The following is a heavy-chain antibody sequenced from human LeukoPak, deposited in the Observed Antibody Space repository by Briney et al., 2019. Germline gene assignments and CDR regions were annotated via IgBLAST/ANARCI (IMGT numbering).Heavy chain of an antibody. CDR3: ARVQSRLSWFDP. CDR2: IYYSGST. Sequence: SETLSLTCTVSGGSINSGSYYWGWIRQPPGKGLEWIGSIYYSGSTYYNPSLRSRVSISLDTSKNQFSLRLGSVTAADTAVYYCARVQSRLSWFDPWGRGTLVTVSS. CDR1: GGSINSGSYY. J-gene: IGHJ5*02. V-gene: IGHV4-39*07.